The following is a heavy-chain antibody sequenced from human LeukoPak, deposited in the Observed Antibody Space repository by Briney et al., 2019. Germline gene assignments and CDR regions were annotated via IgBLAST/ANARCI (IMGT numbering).Heavy chain of an antibody. CDR2: IKEDGSEK. Sequence: GGSLRLSCAASGLTFSSSWMTWVRQTPGKGLEWVANIKEDGSEKYYVDSVKGRFTIFRDNAKNSLYLQMNSLRAEDTALYYCATDVGADWGQGTLVTVSS. CDR1: GLTFSSSW. J-gene: IGHJ4*02. V-gene: IGHV3-7*01. CDR3: ATDVGAD.